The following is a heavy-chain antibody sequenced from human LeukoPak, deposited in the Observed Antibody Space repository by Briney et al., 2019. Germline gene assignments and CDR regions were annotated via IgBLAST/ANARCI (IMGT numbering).Heavy chain of an antibody. CDR2: INPNSGGT. CDR3: ARESSGSYYGDY. CDR1: GYTFTGYY. D-gene: IGHD1-26*01. J-gene: IGHJ4*02. V-gene: IGHV1-2*02. Sequence: ASVKVSCKASGYTFTGYYMHWVRQAPGQGLEWMGWINPNSGGTNYAQKFQGRVTMTRDTSIRTAYMELSRLRSDDTAVYYCARESSGSYYGDYWGQGTLVTVSS.